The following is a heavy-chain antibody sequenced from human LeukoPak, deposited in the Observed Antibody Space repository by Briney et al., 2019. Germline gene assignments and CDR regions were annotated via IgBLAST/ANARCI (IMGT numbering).Heavy chain of an antibody. CDR2: IYHSGST. J-gene: IGHJ4*02. CDR3: ARHPRTYDSSGSYFDY. V-gene: IGHV4-38-2*01. Sequence: SETLSLTYAVSGYSISRGYYWGWIRQHPGKGLEWIGSIYHSGSTEYNPSLKSRVTMSVDTSINQFSLELNSVTAADTAVYYCARHPRTYDSSGSYFDYWGQGTLVTVSS. CDR1: GYSISRGYY. D-gene: IGHD3-22*01.